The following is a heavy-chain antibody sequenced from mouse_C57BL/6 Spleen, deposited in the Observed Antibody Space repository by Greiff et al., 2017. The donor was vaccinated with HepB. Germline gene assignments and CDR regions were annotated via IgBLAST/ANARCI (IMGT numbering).Heavy chain of an antibody. J-gene: IGHJ3*01. D-gene: IGHD2-2*01. V-gene: IGHV1-26*01. Sequence: EVQLQQSGPELVKPGASVKISCKASGYTFTDYYMNWVKQSHGKSLEWIGDINPNNGGTSYNQKFKGKATLTVDKSSSTAYMELRSLTSEDSAVYYCAIYYGYRGFAYWGQGTLVTVSA. CDR1: GYTFTDYY. CDR2: INPNNGGT. CDR3: AIYYGYRGFAY.